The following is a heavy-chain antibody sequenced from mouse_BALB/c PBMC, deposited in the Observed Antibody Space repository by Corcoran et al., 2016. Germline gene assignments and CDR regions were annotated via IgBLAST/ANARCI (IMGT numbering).Heavy chain of an antibody. Sequence: QIQLVQSGPELKKPGETVKISCKASGYTFTNNGMNWVKQAPGKGLKWMGWINTYPGEQTYADYFKGRLAFSLETSASTAYLQINNLKKEDMATYVCARKLDYWGQGTTLTVSS. CDR1: GYTFTNNG. J-gene: IGHJ2*01. CDR2: INTYPGEQ. CDR3: ARKLDY. V-gene: IGHV9-1*02.